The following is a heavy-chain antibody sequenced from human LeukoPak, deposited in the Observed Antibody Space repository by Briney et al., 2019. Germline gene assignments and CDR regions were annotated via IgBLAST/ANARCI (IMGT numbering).Heavy chain of an antibody. V-gene: IGHV3-49*04. D-gene: IGHD3-22*01. Sequence: PGRSLRLSCTASGFTFGDYAMSWVRQAPGKGLEWVGFIRSKAYGGTTEYAASVKGRFTISRDNAKNSVYLQMDSLRAEDTAVYYCARDRGHYYYDSSGYSYSAFDLWGQGTMVTVSS. J-gene: IGHJ3*01. CDR1: GFTFGDYA. CDR2: IRSKAYGGTT. CDR3: ARDRGHYYYDSSGYSYSAFDL.